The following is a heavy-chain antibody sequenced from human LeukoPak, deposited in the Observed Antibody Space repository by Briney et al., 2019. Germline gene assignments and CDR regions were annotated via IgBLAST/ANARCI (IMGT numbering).Heavy chain of an antibody. CDR3: ARSIGYYYPFDF. CDR2: IYYSGST. V-gene: IGHV4-59*08. CDR1: GGSISTYY. D-gene: IGHD3-22*01. Sequence: SETLSLTCTVSGGSISTYYWSWIRQAPGQGLEWIGNIYYSGSTNYNPSLKSRVTMSVDTSQTQFSLKLSSVTAADTAVYYCARSIGYYYPFDFWGQGTLVTVSS. J-gene: IGHJ4*02.